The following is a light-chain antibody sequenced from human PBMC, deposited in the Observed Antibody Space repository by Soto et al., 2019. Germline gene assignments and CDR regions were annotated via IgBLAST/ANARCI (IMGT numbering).Light chain of an antibody. CDR3: CSYAGSYTYV. CDR1: SSDVGRYNY. V-gene: IGLV2-11*01. Sequence: QSALTQRRSVSGSPGQSVTISCTGTSSDVGRYNYVSWYQQHPGKAPKLMIYDVSKRPSGVPDRFSGSKSGNTASLTISGLQAEDEDDYYCCSYAGSYTYVFGTGTKLTVL. CDR2: DVS. J-gene: IGLJ1*01.